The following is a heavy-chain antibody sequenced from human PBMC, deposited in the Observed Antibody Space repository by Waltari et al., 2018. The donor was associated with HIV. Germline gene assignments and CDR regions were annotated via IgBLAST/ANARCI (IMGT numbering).Heavy chain of an antibody. V-gene: IGHV3-20*04. Sequence: EVQLVESGGGVVRPGGSLRLSCVASGFNFDDYGMSWVRQAPGKGLEWVSGINWNGGSTGYADSVKCRFSISRDNAKNSLYLQMNSLRVEDTALYYCARDYGSGSYYNYWGQGTLVTVSS. CDR2: INWNGGST. CDR1: GFNFDDYG. J-gene: IGHJ4*02. D-gene: IGHD3-10*01. CDR3: ARDYGSGSYYNY.